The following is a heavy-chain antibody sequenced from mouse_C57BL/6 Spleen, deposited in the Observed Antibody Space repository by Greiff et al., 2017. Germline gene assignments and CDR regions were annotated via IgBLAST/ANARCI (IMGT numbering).Heavy chain of an antibody. Sequence: EVQVVESGGGLVKPGGSLKLSCAASGFTFSSYTMSWVRQTPEKRLEWVATISGGGGNTYYPDSVKGRFTISRDNAKNTLYLQMSSLRSEDTALYYCARRRDYYGSSYGYFDVWGTGTTVTVSS. J-gene: IGHJ1*03. CDR2: ISGGGGNT. D-gene: IGHD1-1*01. CDR3: ARRRDYYGSSYGYFDV. V-gene: IGHV5-9*01. CDR1: GFTFSSYT.